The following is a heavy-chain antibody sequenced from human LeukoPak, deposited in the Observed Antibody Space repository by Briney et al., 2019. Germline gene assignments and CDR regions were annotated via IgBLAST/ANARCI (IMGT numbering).Heavy chain of an antibody. CDR1: GGSVNSGGYY. Sequence: SETLSLTCTVSGGSVNSGGYYWSWIRQPPGKGLEWIGYIYYSGSTNYNPSLKSRVTISVGTSKNQFSLKLSSVTAADTAVYYCARGQQWLVFALGAFDIWGQGTMVTVSS. V-gene: IGHV4-61*08. CDR2: IYYSGST. CDR3: ARGQQWLVFALGAFDI. D-gene: IGHD6-19*01. J-gene: IGHJ3*02.